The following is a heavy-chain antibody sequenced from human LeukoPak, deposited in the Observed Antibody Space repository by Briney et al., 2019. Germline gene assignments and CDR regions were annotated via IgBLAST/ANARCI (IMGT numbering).Heavy chain of an antibody. Sequence: PGGSLRLSCAASGFTFDDYGMSWVRQAPGKGLEWVSGINWNGGSTGYADSVKGRFTISRDNIKNSLYLQMNSLRPEDTALYYCAKDRSYNSYFDYWGQGTLVTV. J-gene: IGHJ4*02. V-gene: IGHV3-20*04. CDR3: AKDRSYNSYFDY. D-gene: IGHD5-24*01. CDR2: INWNGGST. CDR1: GFTFDDYG.